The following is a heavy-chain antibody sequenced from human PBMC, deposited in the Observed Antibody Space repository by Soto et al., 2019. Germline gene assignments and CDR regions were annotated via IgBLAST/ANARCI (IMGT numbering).Heavy chain of an antibody. CDR2: INHSGST. J-gene: IGHJ6*02. CDR1: GGSFSGYY. CDR3: ARDGIKYSSSWFPRTYYYYGMDV. V-gene: IGHV4-34*01. Sequence: SETLSLTCAVYGGSFSGYYWSWIRQPPGKGLEWIGEINHSGSTNYNPSLKSRVTISVDTSKNQFSLKLSSVTAADTAVYYCARDGIKYSSSWFPRTYYYYGMDVWGQGTTVTVSS. D-gene: IGHD6-13*01.